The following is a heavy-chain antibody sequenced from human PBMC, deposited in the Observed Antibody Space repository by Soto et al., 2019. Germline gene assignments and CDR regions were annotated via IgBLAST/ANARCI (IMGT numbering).Heavy chain of an antibody. CDR1: GFTFSAYA. J-gene: IGHJ6*02. V-gene: IGHV3-30-3*01. Sequence: QVQLVESGGGEVQPGRSLRLSCAASGFTFSAYALHWVRQAPGTGLEWVATVSYGDSNKYYADSVKGRFTISRDNSKKTLFLQMNSLKVEDTAIYYCARSGFYGSGILYFYGVDVWGQGTTVTVSS. CDR2: VSYGDSNK. D-gene: IGHD3-10*01. CDR3: ARSGFYGSGILYFYGVDV.